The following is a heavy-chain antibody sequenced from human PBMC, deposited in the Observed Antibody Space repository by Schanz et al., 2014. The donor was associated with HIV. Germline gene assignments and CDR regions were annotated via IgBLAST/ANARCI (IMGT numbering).Heavy chain of an antibody. CDR3: AKDGAPSGSYSYGMDV. CDR1: GITFSDFA. CDR2: LSATGGNT. V-gene: IGHV3-23*01. D-gene: IGHD3-10*01. Sequence: EVQLLESGGGLVKPGGSLRLSCAASGITFSDFAMTWVRQAPGKGLEWVSSLSATGGNTYYADSVKGRFTISRDNPKNTLYLQMNSLRAEDTAVYHCAKDGAPSGSYSYGMDVWGQGTTVTVSS. J-gene: IGHJ6*02.